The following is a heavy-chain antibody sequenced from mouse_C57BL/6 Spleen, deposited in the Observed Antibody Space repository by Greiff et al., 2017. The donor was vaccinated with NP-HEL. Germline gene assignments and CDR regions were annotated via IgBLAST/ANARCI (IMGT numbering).Heavy chain of an antibody. V-gene: IGHV3-6*01. D-gene: IGHD1-1*01. CDR3: ARGTVVALDY. Sequence: EVQRVESGPGLVKPSQSLSLTCSVTGYSITSGYYWNWIRQFPGNKLEWMGYISYDGSKNYNPSLKNRISITRDTSKNQFFLKLNSVTTEDTATYYCARGTVVALDYWGQGTSVTVSS. CDR2: ISYDGSK. J-gene: IGHJ4*01. CDR1: GYSITSGYY.